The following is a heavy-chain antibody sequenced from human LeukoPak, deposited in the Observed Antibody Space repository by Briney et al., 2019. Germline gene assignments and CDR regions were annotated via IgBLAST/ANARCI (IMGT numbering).Heavy chain of an antibody. CDR1: GASISSSSHY. J-gene: IGHJ4*02. V-gene: IGHV4-39*07. CDR3: AKEVESSPND. Sequence: SETLSLTCNVSGASISSSSHYWSCVRQPPGKGLEWIGSVSVYYSGNTFYNPSLKSRATISVDTAKNHFSLTLNSVTAADTAVYYCAKEVESSPNDWGQGTLVTVSS. CDR2: VSVYYSGNT. D-gene: IGHD6-6*01.